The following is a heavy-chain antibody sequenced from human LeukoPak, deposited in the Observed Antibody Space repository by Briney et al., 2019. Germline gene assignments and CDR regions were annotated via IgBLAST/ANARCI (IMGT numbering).Heavy chain of an antibody. V-gene: IGHV3-48*03. CDR1: GFTFSSFE. CDR3: ARDRSAFSGYDFFDY. D-gene: IGHD5-12*01. Sequence: GGSLRLSCAASGFTFSSFEMNWVRQAPGKGLEWVSYISNRGSTIYYADSVKGRFTISRDNAKNSLYLQMNSLRAEDTALYYCARDRSAFSGYDFFDYWGQGTLVTVSS. J-gene: IGHJ4*02. CDR2: ISNRGSTI.